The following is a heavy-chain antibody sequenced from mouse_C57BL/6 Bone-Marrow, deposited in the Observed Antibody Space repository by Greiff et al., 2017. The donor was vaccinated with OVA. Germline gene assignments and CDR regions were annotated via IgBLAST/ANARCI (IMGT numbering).Heavy chain of an antibody. J-gene: IGHJ4*01. CDR2: ISNLAYSI. CDR1: GFTFSDYG. D-gene: IGHD1-1*02. V-gene: IGHV5-15*01. CDR3: ARALWSYAMDY. Sequence: EVQGVESGGGLVQPGGSLKLSCAASGFTFSDYGMAWVRQAPRKGPEWVAFISNLAYSIYYADTVTGRFTISRENAKNTLYLEMSSLRSEDTAMYYCARALWSYAMDYWGQGTSVTVSS.